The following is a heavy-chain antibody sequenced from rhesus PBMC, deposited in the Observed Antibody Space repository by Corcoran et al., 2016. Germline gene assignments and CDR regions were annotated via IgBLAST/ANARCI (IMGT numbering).Heavy chain of an antibody. D-gene: IGHD3-28*01. CDR2: MGGRTVTT. V-gene: IGHV4-165*02. CDR1: GGSISGYY. J-gene: IGHJ5-1*01. CDR3: ARIDSGYYRYNRFDV. Sequence: QVQLQESGPGLVKPSETLSLTCDVSGGSISGYYWNSLRQPPGKGMEWIGYMGGRTVTTYPNPPLTSRVTISTATSKNHFSLKLSSVTAADTAVYYCARIDSGYYRYNRFDVWGAGVLVTVSS.